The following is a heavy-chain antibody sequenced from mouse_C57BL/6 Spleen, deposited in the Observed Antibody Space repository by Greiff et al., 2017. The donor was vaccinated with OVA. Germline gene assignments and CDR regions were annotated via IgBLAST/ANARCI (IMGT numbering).Heavy chain of an antibody. Sequence: QVQLKESGPGLVAPSQSLSITCTVSGFSLTSYAISWVRQPPGKGLEWLGVIWTGGGTNYNSALKSRLSISKDNSKSQVFLKMNSLQTDDTARYYCASQAGTSYYYAMDYWGQGTSVTVSS. CDR1: GFSLTSYA. D-gene: IGHD4-1*01. J-gene: IGHJ4*01. CDR2: IWTGGGT. V-gene: IGHV2-9-1*01. CDR3: ASQAGTSYYYAMDY.